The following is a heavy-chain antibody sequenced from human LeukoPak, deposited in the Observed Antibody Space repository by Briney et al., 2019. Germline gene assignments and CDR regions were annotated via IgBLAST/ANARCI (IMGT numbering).Heavy chain of an antibody. CDR3: ARGTTALMDV. Sequence: GGSLRLSCAASGFPFSSYSMNWVRQAPGKGLEWVSSISSGTSFIYYADSVKGRFTISRDNAKNSLYLQMNSLRAEDTAVYYCARGTTALMDVWGKGTTVAVSS. J-gene: IGHJ6*03. V-gene: IGHV3-21*01. CDR2: ISSGTSFI. CDR1: GFPFSSYS. D-gene: IGHD2-21*02.